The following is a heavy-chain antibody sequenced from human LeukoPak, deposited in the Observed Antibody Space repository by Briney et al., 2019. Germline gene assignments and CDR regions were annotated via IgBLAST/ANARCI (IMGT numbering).Heavy chain of an antibody. CDR1: GGSISSSNNY. Sequence: SETLSLTCTVSGGSISSSNNYWGWIRQPPGKGLEWIGSIYYSGTTYYSPSLKSRVTISVDTSNNQFSLKLSSVTAADTAVYSCARHDPKSVTVGCSMGASDIWGQGTMVTVS. J-gene: IGHJ3*02. D-gene: IGHD1-26*01. CDR2: IYYSGTT. V-gene: IGHV4-39*01. CDR3: ARHDPKSVTVGCSMGASDI.